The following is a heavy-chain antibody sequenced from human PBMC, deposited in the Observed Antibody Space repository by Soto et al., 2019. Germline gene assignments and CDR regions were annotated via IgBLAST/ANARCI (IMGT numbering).Heavy chain of an antibody. CDR1: DHTFTYYG. Sequence: QVQLLKSGGEVKKPGASLKVSCNSSDHTFTYYGHTWVRRVPGQGLEWMGWISGYNGKTKYAQTCQDRVTMSADTRTRTAYMETRILTSDATAVYCCAATGGHYSGLDVWGQVTTGTVSS. CDR2: ISGYNGKT. D-gene: IGHD2-8*02. CDR3: AATGGHYSGLDV. J-gene: IGHJ6*02. V-gene: IGHV1-18*01.